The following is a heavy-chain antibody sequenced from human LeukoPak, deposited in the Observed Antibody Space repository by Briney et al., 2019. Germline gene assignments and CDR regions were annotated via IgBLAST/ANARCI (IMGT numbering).Heavy chain of an antibody. CDR3: AAQKGDCSSTSCYSSRIDY. V-gene: IGHV4-59*01. D-gene: IGHD2-2*01. CDR2: IYYSGST. CDR1: GGSISSYY. J-gene: IGHJ4*02. Sequence: SETLSLTCTVSGGSISSYYWSWIRQPPGKGLEWIGYIYYSGSTNYNPSLKSRVTISVDTSKNQFSLKLSSVTAADTAVYYCAAQKGDCSSTSCYSSRIDYWGQGTLVTVSS.